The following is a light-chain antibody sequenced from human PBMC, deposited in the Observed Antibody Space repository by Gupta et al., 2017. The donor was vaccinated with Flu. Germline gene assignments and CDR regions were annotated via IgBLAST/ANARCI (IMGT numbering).Light chain of an antibody. J-gene: IGKJ3*01. V-gene: IGKV3-15*01. CDR2: GAS. CDR3: QQYNNWPLFT. CDR1: QSVSSN. Sequence: PATLSVSPGERATLSCRASQSVSSNLAWYQQKPGQAPRLLIYGASTRATGIPARFSGSGSGTEFTLTISSLQSEDFAVYYCQQYNNWPLFTFGPGTKVDIK.